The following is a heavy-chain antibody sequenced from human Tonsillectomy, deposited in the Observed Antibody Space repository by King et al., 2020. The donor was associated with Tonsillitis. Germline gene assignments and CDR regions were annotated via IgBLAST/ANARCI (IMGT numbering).Heavy chain of an antibody. V-gene: IGHV4-61*02. D-gene: IGHD3-9*01. Sequence: VPLQESGTGLVKPSQTLSLTCTVSGGSISSCNYYWRWIRQPAGEGLEWIGRIYTSGRINYNPSLESRVTMSVDTSKSQFSLKLSSVTAADTAVYYCARGGEILTGGSLFDPWGQGTLVTVSS. CDR1: GGSISSCNYY. CDR3: ARGGEILTGGSLFDP. J-gene: IGHJ5*02. CDR2: IYTSGRI.